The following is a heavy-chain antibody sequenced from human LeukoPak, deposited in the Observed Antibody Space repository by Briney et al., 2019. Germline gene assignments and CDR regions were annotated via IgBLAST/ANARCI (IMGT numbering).Heavy chain of an antibody. CDR3: AKSYDYVWGSYRYIDY. D-gene: IGHD3-16*02. CDR2: ISYDGSNK. V-gene: IGHV3-30*18. Sequence: GGSLRLSCAASGFTFSSYGMHWVRQAPGKGLEWVAVISYDGSNKYYADSVKGRFTISRDNSKNTLYLQMNSLRAEDTAVYYCAKSYDYVWGSYRYIDYWGQGTLVTVSS. J-gene: IGHJ4*02. CDR1: GFTFSSYG.